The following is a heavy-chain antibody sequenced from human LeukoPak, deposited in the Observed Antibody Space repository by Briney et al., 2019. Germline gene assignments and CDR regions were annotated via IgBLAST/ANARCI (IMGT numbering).Heavy chain of an antibody. Sequence: GGSLRLSCTASGFTFSSYEINWVRQAPGKGLERVSYISSGGRTIYYADSVKGRFTISRDNSKNSLYLQMNSLRAEDTAIYYCARVLIGGLELDYWGQGTLVTVSS. D-gene: IGHD3-16*01. CDR3: ARVLIGGLELDY. V-gene: IGHV3-48*03. CDR2: ISSGGRTI. J-gene: IGHJ4*02. CDR1: GFTFSSYE.